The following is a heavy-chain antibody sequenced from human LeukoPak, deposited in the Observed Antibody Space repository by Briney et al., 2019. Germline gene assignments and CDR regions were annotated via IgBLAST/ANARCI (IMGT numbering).Heavy chain of an antibody. CDR1: GGSIGSGSYY. CDR3: ARRTGSGSYYVDF. D-gene: IGHD3-10*01. V-gene: IGHV4-61*02. J-gene: IGHJ4*02. Sequence: SETLSLTCTVSGGSIGSGSYYWSWIRQPAGKGLEWIGRIYTSGTTYYTPSLKSRVTISVDTSKNQFSLKVTSVTAADTAVYYCARRTGSGSYYVDFWGQGTVVTVSS. CDR2: IYTSGTT.